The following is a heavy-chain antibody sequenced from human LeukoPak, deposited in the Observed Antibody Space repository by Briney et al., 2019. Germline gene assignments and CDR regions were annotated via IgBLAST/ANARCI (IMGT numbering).Heavy chain of an antibody. D-gene: IGHD6-13*01. J-gene: IGHJ4*02. V-gene: IGHV3-23*01. CDR3: AKDRTQQPYGIFDY. Sequence: QPGGSLRLSCAASGFTFNIYAMTWVRQDPGKGLEGVSAIGGSGDRTYYADSVKGRFTISRDNSKNTLYLQMNSLRAEDTAVYYCAKDRTQQPYGIFDYWGQGTLVTVSS. CDR2: IGGSGDRT. CDR1: GFTFNIYA.